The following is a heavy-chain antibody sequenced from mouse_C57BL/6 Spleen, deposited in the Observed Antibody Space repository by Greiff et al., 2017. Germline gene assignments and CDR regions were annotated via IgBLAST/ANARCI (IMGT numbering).Heavy chain of an antibody. CDR2: IDPEDGEP. CDR1: GFNIQDYY. V-gene: IGHV14-2*01. D-gene: IGHD1-1*01. CDR3: ASDYYGSSYWFAD. Sequence: EVQLQQSGAELVKPGASVTLSCTVSGFNIQDYYLHWVKQRIEQGLLGCGRIDPEDGEPKSDPIFQGKATITADTSSNTGYLQLSVLTSEDTAVYYCASDYYGSSYWFADWGQGTLVTVSA. J-gene: IGHJ3*01.